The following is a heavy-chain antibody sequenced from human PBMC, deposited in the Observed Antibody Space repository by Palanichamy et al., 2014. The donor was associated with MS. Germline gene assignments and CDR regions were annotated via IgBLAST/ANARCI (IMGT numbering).Heavy chain of an antibody. CDR3: ARGSWSHYHGMDV. V-gene: IGHV4-4*02. Sequence: QVQLQESGPGLVKPSGTLSLTCAVSGGSISSDDWWSWVRQPPGKGLEWIGEIYHSGNTNTYNPSLKSRVTISVDKSKNQFSLKLNSVTAADTAVYYCARGSWSHYHGMDVWGQGTTVTVSS. D-gene: IGHD2-8*01. CDR1: GGSISSDDW. J-gene: IGHJ6*02. CDR2: IYHSGNT.